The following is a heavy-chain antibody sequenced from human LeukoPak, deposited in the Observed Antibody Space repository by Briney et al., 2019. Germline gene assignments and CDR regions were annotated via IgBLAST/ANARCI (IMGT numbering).Heavy chain of an antibody. V-gene: IGHV3-30*04. CDR2: VSYDGSNK. D-gene: IGHD5-12*01. CDR3: ARGPYDIVATIDF. CDR1: GFSFRSYA. J-gene: IGHJ4*02. Sequence: GGSLRLSCAASGFSFRSYAMHWVRQAPGKGLEWVTFVSYDGSNKVYADSVKGRFTISRDNSRNTLNLQMNSLRVEDTAVYYCARGPYDIVATIDFWGQGTLVTASS.